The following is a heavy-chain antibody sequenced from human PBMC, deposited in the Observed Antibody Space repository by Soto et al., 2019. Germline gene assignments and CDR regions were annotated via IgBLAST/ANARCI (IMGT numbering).Heavy chain of an antibody. CDR3: ARDGVACSRSYCYLDF. V-gene: IGHV3-72*01. J-gene: IGHJ4*02. D-gene: IGHD2-2*01. Sequence: EVQLVESGGDLVQPGGSLRHSCAASGFTFSDHYMDWVRQAPGTGLEWVGRIRNKAGRYATDYAASVKGRFTISRDDSKNSLYLQMHSLKTEDTAVYYCARDGVACSRSYCYLDFWGQGTLVTVSS. CDR2: IRNKAGRYAT. CDR1: GFTFSDHY.